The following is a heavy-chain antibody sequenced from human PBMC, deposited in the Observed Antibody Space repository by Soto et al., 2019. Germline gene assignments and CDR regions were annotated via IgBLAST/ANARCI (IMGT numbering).Heavy chain of an antibody. CDR2: ITVGNGNS. CDR3: ARDGTYGSGGYNKTTYTLDV. D-gene: IGHD6-19*01. CDR1: RYSFVDYA. J-gene: IGHJ6*02. Sequence: ASGTVCCTAARYSFVDYALHWVRQAPRQRLEWVGWITVGNGNSRYSENLRGRVAFTRDTSASTAYMELSSLRSEDTSVYYCARDGTYGSGGYNKTTYTLDVWGQGTTVTVSS. V-gene: IGHV1-3*01.